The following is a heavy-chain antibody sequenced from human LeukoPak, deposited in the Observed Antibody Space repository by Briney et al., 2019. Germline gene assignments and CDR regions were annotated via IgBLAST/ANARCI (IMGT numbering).Heavy chain of an antibody. D-gene: IGHD3-22*01. CDR2: IYSGGST. J-gene: IGHJ6*02. Sequence: GGSLRLSCAASGFTVSSNYMSWVRQAPGKRLEWVSVIYSGGSTYYADSVKGRFTISRDNSKNTLYLQMNSLRAEDTAVYYCARDRSRGGYPPPYGMDVWGQGTTVTVSS. CDR3: ARDRSRGGYPPPYGMDV. V-gene: IGHV3-66*02. CDR1: GFTVSSNY.